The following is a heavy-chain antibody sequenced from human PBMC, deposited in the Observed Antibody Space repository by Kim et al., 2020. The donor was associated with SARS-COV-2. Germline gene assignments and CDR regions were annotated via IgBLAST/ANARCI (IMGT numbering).Heavy chain of an antibody. Sequence: SETLSLTCTVSGGSISNSSYYWGWIRQPPGKGLEWIGSIYYSGSTYYNPSLKSRVTISVDTSKNQFSLKLSSVTAADTAVYYCSISERYYGSGSYSDFDYWGQGTLVAVSS. CDR1: GGSISNSSYY. CDR2: IYYSGST. J-gene: IGHJ4*02. V-gene: IGHV4-39*01. CDR3: SISERYYGSGSYSDFDY. D-gene: IGHD3-10*01.